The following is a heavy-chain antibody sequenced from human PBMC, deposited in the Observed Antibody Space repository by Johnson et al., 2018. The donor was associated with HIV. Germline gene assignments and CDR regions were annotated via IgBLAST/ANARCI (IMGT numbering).Heavy chain of an antibody. D-gene: IGHD6-6*01. CDR1: GFTFSSYW. CDR3: ARDRSSPSHAFDI. Sequence: VQLVESGGGVVQPGRSLRLSCAASGFTFSSYWMSWVRQAPGKGLEWVANIKQDGSEKYYVESVKGRFTISRDNAKNSLYLQRNSLRAEDTAVYYWARDRSSPSHAFDIWGQGTMVTVSS. CDR2: IKQDGSEK. J-gene: IGHJ3*02. V-gene: IGHV3-7*05.